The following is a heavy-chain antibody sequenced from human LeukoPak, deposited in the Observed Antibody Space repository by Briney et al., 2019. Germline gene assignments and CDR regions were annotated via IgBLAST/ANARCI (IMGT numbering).Heavy chain of an antibody. D-gene: IGHD3-22*01. V-gene: IGHV4-34*01. Sequence: SETLSLTCAVYGGSFSGYYWSWIRQPPGKGLEWIGEINHSGSTNYNPSLKSRVTISVDTSKNQFSLKLSSVTAADTAVYYCARHRARPDYYDSSGYYFGFNYWGQGTLVTVSS. CDR3: ARHRARPDYYDSSGYYFGFNY. J-gene: IGHJ4*02. CDR1: GGSFSGYY. CDR2: INHSGST.